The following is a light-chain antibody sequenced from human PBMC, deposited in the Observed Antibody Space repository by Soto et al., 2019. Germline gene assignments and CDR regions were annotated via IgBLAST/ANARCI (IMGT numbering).Light chain of an antibody. Sequence: DIVMTQSPASLAAALCERPTINCKSRQSVLYSCNNKNYLAWYQQKPGQPPKLLIYWASTRESGVPDRFIGSGSGTDFTLTISSLEPEDFAVDYCQQRSNWPTFCQGTKVDI. CDR1: QSVLYSCNNKNY. J-gene: IGKJ1*01. V-gene: IGKV4-1*01. CDR2: WAS. CDR3: QQRSNWPT.